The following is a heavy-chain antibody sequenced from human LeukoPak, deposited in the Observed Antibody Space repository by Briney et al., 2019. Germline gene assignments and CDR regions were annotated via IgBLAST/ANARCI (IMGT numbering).Heavy chain of an antibody. CDR2: ISYDGSNK. CDR3: AKDIAAAGKFNY. V-gene: IGHV3-30*18. J-gene: IGHJ4*02. Sequence: GGSLRLSCAASGFTFSSYGMHWVRQAPGKGLEWVAVISYDGSNKYYADSVKGRFTISRDNSKNTLYLQMNSLRAEDTAVYYCAKDIAAAGKFNYWGQGTLVTVSS. CDR1: GFTFSSYG. D-gene: IGHD6-13*01.